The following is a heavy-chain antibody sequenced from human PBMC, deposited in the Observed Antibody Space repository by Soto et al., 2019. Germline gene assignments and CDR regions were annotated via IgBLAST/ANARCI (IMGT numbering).Heavy chain of an antibody. CDR3: ATDSTGTVTIFDY. Sequence: EASVKVSCKASGYTLTELSMHWVRQAPGKGLEWMGGFDPEDGETIYAQKFQGRVTMTEDTSTDTAYMELSSLRSEDTAVYYCATDSTGTVTIFDYWGQGTLVTVSS. CDR2: FDPEDGET. CDR1: GYTLTELS. V-gene: IGHV1-24*01. D-gene: IGHD4-17*01. J-gene: IGHJ4*02.